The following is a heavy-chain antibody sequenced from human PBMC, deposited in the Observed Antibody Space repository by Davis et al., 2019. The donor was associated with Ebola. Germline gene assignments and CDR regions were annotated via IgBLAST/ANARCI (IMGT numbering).Heavy chain of an antibody. J-gene: IGHJ4*02. D-gene: IGHD3-3*01. Sequence: GESLKISCAVSGFTVSSNYMSWVRQAPGKGLEWISVIYSGGATYYADSVKGRFTISRDYSKNSLYLQMNSLRADDTAVYYCARAGEEFAIFGVVLGYFDSWGQGTLVTVSS. CDR3: ARAGEEFAIFGVVLGYFDS. CDR2: IYSGGAT. V-gene: IGHV3-53*01. CDR1: GFTVSSNY.